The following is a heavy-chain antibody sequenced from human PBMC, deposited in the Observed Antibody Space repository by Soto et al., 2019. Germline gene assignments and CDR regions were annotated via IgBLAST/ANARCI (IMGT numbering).Heavy chain of an antibody. V-gene: IGHV1-18*01. CDR2: VSGDNGNT. J-gene: IGHJ5*02. Sequence: QVQLVQSGAEVKKPGTSVKVSCTASGYTFTSHGISWVRQAPGQGLQWIGWVSGDNGNTNYAQRLQGRVTMTTDTPAKTSHSEVRCLRTDETSVYFCAGGLGYGRSGTWQRERFAPWGYGTLVLVPP. D-gene: IGHD3-22*01. CDR1: GYTFTSHG. CDR3: AGGLGYGRSGTWQRERFAP.